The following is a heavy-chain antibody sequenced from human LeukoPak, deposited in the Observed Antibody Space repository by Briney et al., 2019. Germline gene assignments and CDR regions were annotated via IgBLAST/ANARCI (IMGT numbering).Heavy chain of an antibody. J-gene: IGHJ4*02. Sequence: PGESLRLSCAAAGFTFSTNAMSWVRQAPGKGLEWVSAISGRTGSTNYTDSVKGRFTISRDNSKSTLYLQMDRLRAEDTAVYYCAKCGNSGCHLIDYWGQGTLVTVSS. CDR3: AKCGNSGCHLIDY. V-gene: IGHV3-23*01. D-gene: IGHD5-12*01. CDR1: GFTFSTNA. CDR2: ISGRTGST.